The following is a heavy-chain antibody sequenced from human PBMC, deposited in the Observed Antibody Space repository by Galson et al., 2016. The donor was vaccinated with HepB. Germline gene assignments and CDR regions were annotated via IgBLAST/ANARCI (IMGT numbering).Heavy chain of an antibody. V-gene: IGHV3-30*03. D-gene: IGHD3-22*01. CDR2: ISYEGTKK. CDR1: GFDFSTYA. Sequence: SLRLSCAASGFDFSTYAIHWVRQTPGKGLEWVTVISYEGTKKYYADSVKGRFTISRDNSKNTVYLQMNSLRTVDTAVYYCSTSKYKSDSAGFDYWGQGTLVTVSS. J-gene: IGHJ4*02. CDR3: STSKYKSDSAGFDY.